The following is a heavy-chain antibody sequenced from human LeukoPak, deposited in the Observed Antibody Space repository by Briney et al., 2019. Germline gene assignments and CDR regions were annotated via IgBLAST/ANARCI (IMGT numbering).Heavy chain of an antibody. D-gene: IGHD7-27*01. CDR2: IYYSGST. J-gene: IGHJ4*02. V-gene: IGHV4-39*01. Sequence: PSETLSLTCTVSDGSMSSSSYYWGWIRQPPGKGLEWIASIYYSGSTYYNPSLKSRVTISVDTSKNQFSLKLSSVTAADTAVYYCASGLSDWGSVYDYFDYWGQGTLVTVSS. CDR3: ASGLSDWGSVYDYFDY. CDR1: DGSMSSSSYY.